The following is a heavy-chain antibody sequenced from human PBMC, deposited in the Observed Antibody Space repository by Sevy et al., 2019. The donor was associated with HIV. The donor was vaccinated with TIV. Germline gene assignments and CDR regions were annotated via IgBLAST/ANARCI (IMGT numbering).Heavy chain of an antibody. CDR1: GGSISSGGYY. V-gene: IGHV4-31*03. CDR2: IYYSGST. Sequence: SETLSLTCSVSGGSISSGGYYWSWIRQHPGKGLEWIGYIYYSGSTYYNPSLKSRVTMLVDTSKNQFSLKLKSVTAADTAVYYCARDLPYCRGGTCYSPAGWFDPWGQGILVTVSS. D-gene: IGHD2-15*01. CDR3: ARDLPYCRGGTCYSPAGWFDP. J-gene: IGHJ5*02.